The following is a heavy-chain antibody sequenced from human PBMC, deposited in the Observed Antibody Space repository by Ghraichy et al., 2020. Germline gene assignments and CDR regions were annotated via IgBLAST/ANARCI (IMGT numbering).Heavy chain of an antibody. CDR1: GFSLSNAKMD. D-gene: IGHD3-10*01. Sequence: SGPTLVKPTETLTLTCTVSGFSLSNAKMDVSWIRQPPGKALEWLAHILSNDEKSYNRSLKSRLTISRDTSKSQVVLTMTNMDPVDTATYYCARSTMGRGGTDRWDVWGQGTTVTVSS. CDR2: ILSNDEK. J-gene: IGHJ6*02. V-gene: IGHV2-26*01. CDR3: ARSTMGRGGTDRWDV.